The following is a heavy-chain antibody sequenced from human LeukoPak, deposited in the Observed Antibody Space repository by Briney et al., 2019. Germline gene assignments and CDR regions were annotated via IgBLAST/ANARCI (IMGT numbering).Heavy chain of an antibody. D-gene: IGHD1-14*01. CDR1: GLTFTSYS. V-gene: IGHV3-21*01. CDR2: ISSNSSYI. Sequence: PGPSLRLSRPPSGLTFTSYSMNWVSQPPGKWLEWLSSISSNSSYIYYADSVKGRFTISRDNAKNSLYLQMNSLRGEDTAVYYCARESVTAYYYYRMDVWGQGTTVTVSS. J-gene: IGHJ6*02. CDR3: ARESVTAYYYYRMDV.